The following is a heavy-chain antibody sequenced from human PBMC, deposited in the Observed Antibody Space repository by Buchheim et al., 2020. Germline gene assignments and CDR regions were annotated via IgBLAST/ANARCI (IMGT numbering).Heavy chain of an antibody. CDR3: AREIYDSSGYSLFDY. CDR1: GFTFSSYS. J-gene: IGHJ4*02. D-gene: IGHD3-22*01. Sequence: EVQLVESGGGLVQPGGSLRLSCAASGFTFSSYSMNWVRQAPGKGLEWVAYISSSSSTIYYADSVRGRFTISRDNAKNSLYLQMNILRDEDTAVYYCAREIYDSSGYSLFDYWGQGTL. CDR2: ISSSSSTI. V-gene: IGHV3-48*02.